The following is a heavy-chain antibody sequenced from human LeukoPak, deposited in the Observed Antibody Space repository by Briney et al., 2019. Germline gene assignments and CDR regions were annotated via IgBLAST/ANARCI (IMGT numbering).Heavy chain of an antibody. Sequence: SETLSLTCTVSGGSISSGSYYWSWIRQPAGKGLEWIGRIYTSGSTNYNPSLKSRVTISVDTSKNQFSLKLSSVTAADTAAYYCARDGYDFWSGYSPFDPWGQGTLVTVSS. CDR3: ARDGYDFWSGYSPFDP. CDR1: GGSISSGSYY. D-gene: IGHD3-3*01. CDR2: IYTSGST. J-gene: IGHJ5*02. V-gene: IGHV4-61*02.